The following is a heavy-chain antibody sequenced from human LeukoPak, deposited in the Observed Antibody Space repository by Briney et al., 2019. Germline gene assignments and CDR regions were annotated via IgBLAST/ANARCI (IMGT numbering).Heavy chain of an antibody. J-gene: IGHJ4*02. CDR2: IYSGDRT. CDR1: GFSVNNLY. V-gene: IGHV3-66*01. CDR3: ARDGEYSYGYGFDY. Sequence: GGSLRLSCAASGFSVNNLYMSWVRQAPGKGLEWVSVIYSGDRTYYADSVKGRFTISRDTSKNTVYLQMNSLRPEETAVYYCARDGEYSYGYGFDYWGQGTLVAVSS. D-gene: IGHD5-18*01.